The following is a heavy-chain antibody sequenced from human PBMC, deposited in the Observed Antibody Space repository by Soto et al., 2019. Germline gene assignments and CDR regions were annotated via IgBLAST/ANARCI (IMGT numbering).Heavy chain of an antibody. CDR2: TYHSGST. CDR1: GGSISSSKW. V-gene: IGHV4-4*02. CDR3: AIPGYCSSTSCYESAFDI. D-gene: IGHD2-2*01. Sequence: QVQLQESGPGLVKPAGTLSLTGAVSGGSISSSKWWSWVRQPPGKGLEWIGETYHSGSTNYNPSLKSRVTISVDKSKNQFSLKLSSVTAADTAVYYCAIPGYCSSTSCYESAFDIWGQGTMVTVSS. J-gene: IGHJ3*02.